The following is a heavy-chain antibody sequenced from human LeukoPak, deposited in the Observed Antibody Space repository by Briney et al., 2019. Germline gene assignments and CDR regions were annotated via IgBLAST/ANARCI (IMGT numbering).Heavy chain of an antibody. D-gene: IGHD3-22*01. Sequence: GGSLRLSCAASGFTFHLYAMHWVRLAPGKGLEWVSLITGDGRSTYYADSVKGRFTISRDNAENSLYLQMNGLRDEDTAVYYCARDLNLYDSSGYYPRWGQGTLVTVSS. CDR2: ITGDGRST. V-gene: IGHV3-43*02. CDR3: ARDLNLYDSSGYYPR. CDR1: GFTFHLYA. J-gene: IGHJ4*02.